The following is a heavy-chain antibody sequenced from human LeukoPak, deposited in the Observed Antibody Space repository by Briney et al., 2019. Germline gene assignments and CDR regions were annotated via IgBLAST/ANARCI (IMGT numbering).Heavy chain of an antibody. J-gene: IGHJ4*02. D-gene: IGHD3-10*01. CDR2: TRYDGNNK. CDR1: GFTFSSFG. Sequence: GGSLRPSCAASGFTFSSFGMHWVRQAPGKGLEWVAFTRYDGNNKYYTDAVKGRFTISRDNSKNTLYLQMNSLRAEDTAVYYCAKDQSHGSGSYYPDYWGQGTLVTVSS. CDR3: AKDQSHGSGSYYPDY. V-gene: IGHV3-30*02.